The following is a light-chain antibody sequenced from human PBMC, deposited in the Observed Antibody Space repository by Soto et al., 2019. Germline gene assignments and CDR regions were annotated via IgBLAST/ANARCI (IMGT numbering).Light chain of an antibody. CDR1: QDISNS. CDR3: QQYDNLPSIT. J-gene: IGKJ5*01. V-gene: IGKV1-33*01. Sequence: DIQMTQSPSSLSASVGDRVTITCQASQDISNSLNWYQQKPGKAPKLLIYDASNLQTGIPSRFRWGGNGTYINLTISSLKPQDIATYYCQQYDNLPSITFGQGTRLDFK. CDR2: DAS.